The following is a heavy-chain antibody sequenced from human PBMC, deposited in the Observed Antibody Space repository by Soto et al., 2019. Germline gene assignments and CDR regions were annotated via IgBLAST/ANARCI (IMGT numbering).Heavy chain of an antibody. CDR2: ISYDGSNK. Sequence: LRLSCAASGYTFSSYAMHWVRQAPGKGLEWVAVISYDGSNKYYADSVKGRFTTSRDNSKNTLYLQMNSLRAEDTAVYYCARDRYGGNSHYFDYWGQGTLVTVSS. CDR1: GYTFSSYA. J-gene: IGHJ4*02. D-gene: IGHD4-17*01. V-gene: IGHV3-30-3*01. CDR3: ARDRYGGNSHYFDY.